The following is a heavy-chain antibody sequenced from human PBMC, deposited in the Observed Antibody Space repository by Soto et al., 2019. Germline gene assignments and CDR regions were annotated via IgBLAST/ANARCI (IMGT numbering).Heavy chain of an antibody. CDR2: IYSGGST. CDR1: GFTVSRNY. Sequence: GGSLSLCGAASGFTVSRNYMSWVRQAPGKGLEWVSVIYSGGSTYYADSVKGRFTISRDNSKNTLYLQMNSLRAEDTAVYYCARASKLGYSDYWGQGTLVTVS. J-gene: IGHJ4*02. CDR3: ARASKLGYSDY. D-gene: IGHD7-27*01. V-gene: IGHV3-53*01.